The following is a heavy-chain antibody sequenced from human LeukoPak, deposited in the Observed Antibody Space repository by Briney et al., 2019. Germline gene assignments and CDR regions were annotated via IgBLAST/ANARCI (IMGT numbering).Heavy chain of an antibody. D-gene: IGHD3-10*01. CDR1: GGSFSGYY. V-gene: IGHV4-34*01. CDR2: INHSGST. Sequence: SETLSLTCAVHGGSFSGYYWSWIRQPPGKGLEWIGEINHSGSTNYNPSLKSRVTISVDTSKNQFSLKLSSVTAADTAVYYCATRRYYYGSGSYYNSWGQGTLVTVSS. CDR3: ATRRYYYGSGSYYNS. J-gene: IGHJ4*02.